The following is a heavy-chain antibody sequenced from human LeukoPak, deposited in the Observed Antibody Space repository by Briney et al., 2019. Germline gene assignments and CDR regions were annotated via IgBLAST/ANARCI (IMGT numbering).Heavy chain of an antibody. V-gene: IGHV1-46*01. CDR3: ARDEPRYYYDSSGLGTFDY. Sequence: ASVKVSCKAFGYTFTGYWMHWVRQAPGQGLEWMGIINPSGGSTSYAQKFQGRVTMTRDMSTSTVYMELSSLRSEDTAVYYCARDEPRYYYDSSGLGTFDYWGQGTLVTVSS. CDR1: GYTFTGYW. J-gene: IGHJ4*02. D-gene: IGHD3-22*01. CDR2: INPSGGST.